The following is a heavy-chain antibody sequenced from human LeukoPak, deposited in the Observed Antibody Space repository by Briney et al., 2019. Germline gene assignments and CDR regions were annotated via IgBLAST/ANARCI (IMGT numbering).Heavy chain of an antibody. J-gene: IGHJ3*02. CDR2: IRSKANSYAT. CDR1: GFTFSGSA. V-gene: IGHV3-73*01. CDR3: TRHPITTGTTDDAFDI. D-gene: IGHD1-1*01. Sequence: PGGSLRLSCAASGFTFSGSAMHWVRQASGKGLEWVGRIRSKANSYATAYAASVKGRFTISRDDSKNTAYLQMNSLKTEDTAVYYCTRHPITTGTTDDAFDIWGQGTMVTVSS.